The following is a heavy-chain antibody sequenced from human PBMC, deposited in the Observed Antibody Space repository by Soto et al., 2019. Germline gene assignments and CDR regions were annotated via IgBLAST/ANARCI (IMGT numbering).Heavy chain of an antibody. D-gene: IGHD6-13*01. V-gene: IGHV3-23*01. CDR1: GFTFSTYA. CDR3: SEIAAAGDAFDI. Sequence: PGGSLRLSCAASGFTFSTYAMGWVRQAPGKGLEWVSVVSSGGGTHYAGSVKGRFTVSRDNSKNTLSLQMNSLRAEDTAVYYCSEIAAAGDAFDIWGQGTMVTV. J-gene: IGHJ3*02. CDR2: VSSGGGT.